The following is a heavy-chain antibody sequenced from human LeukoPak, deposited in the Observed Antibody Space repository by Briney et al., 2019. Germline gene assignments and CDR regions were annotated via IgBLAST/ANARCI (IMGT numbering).Heavy chain of an antibody. CDR1: GFTFSSYG. V-gene: IGHV3-7*01. J-gene: IGHJ4*02. Sequence: GGSLRLSCAASGFTFSSYGMHWVRQTPGKGLEWVANIKQDGSEKYYVDSVKGRFTISRDNAKNSLYLQMNSLRAEDTAVYYCARSGSYYASIIDYWGQGTLVTVSS. CDR3: ARSGSYYASIIDY. CDR2: IKQDGSEK. D-gene: IGHD1-26*01.